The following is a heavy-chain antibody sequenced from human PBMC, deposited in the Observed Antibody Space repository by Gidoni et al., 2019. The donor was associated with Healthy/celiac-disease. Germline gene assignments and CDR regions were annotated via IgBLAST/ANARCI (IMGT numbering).Heavy chain of an antibody. D-gene: IGHD6-13*01. V-gene: IGHV4-39*01. CDR2: IYYSGST. Sequence: QLQLQESGPGLVKPSETLSLTCTVSGGSISSSSYYWGWIRQPPGKGLEWIGSIYYSGSTYYNPSLKSRVTISVDTSKNQFSLKLSSVTAADTAVYYCARRNSSSWYRGWGWGQGTLVTVSS. CDR3: ARRNSSSWYRGWG. J-gene: IGHJ4*02. CDR1: GGSISSSSYY.